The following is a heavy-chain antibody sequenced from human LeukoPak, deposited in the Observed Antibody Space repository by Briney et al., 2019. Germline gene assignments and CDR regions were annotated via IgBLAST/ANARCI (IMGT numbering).Heavy chain of an antibody. D-gene: IGHD2-15*01. V-gene: IGHV3-48*03. Sequence: QTGGSLRLSCEASGFTFSIYQTNWLRQAPGKGLEWVSYISGDGRNIYYADSVKGRFTVSRDNAKNSLYLEMNSLRAEDTAVYYCARDTCSAGCYGEDFDYWGQRSLVTVSS. CDR2: ISGDGRNI. CDR1: GFTFSIYQ. CDR3: ARDTCSAGCYGEDFDY. J-gene: IGHJ4*02.